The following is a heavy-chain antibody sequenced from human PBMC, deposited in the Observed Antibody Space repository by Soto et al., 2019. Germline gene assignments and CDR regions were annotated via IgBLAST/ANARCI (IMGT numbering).Heavy chain of an antibody. V-gene: IGHV3-30-3*01. J-gene: IGHJ6*02. D-gene: IGHD1-26*01. CDR3: AKDVVVGATTGLGDYYYYYGMDV. CDR1: GFTFSSYA. Sequence: QPGGSLRLSCAASGFTFSSYAMHWVRQAPGKGLEWVAVISYDGSNKYYADSVKGRFTISRDNSKNTLYLQMNSLRAEDTAVYYCAKDVVVGATTGLGDYYYYYGMDVWGQGTTVTVSS. CDR2: ISYDGSNK.